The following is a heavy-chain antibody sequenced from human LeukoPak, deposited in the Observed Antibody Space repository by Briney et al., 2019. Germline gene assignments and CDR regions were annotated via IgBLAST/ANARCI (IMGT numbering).Heavy chain of an antibody. CDR3: GRGLWGYSDY. Sequence: SGGSLRLSCTASVFTFISCAMHWFRQAPGKGLEYVSGVTSNGGSTYYANSVKGRFTISRDNSKNTLYLQMGSLRAEDMAVYYCGRGLWGYSDYWGQGTLVTVPS. CDR2: VTSNGGST. D-gene: IGHD3-16*01. J-gene: IGHJ4*02. CDR1: VFTFISCA. V-gene: IGHV3-64*01.